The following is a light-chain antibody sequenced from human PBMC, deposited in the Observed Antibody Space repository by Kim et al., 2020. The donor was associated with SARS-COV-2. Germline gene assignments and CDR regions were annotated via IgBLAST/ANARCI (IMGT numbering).Light chain of an antibody. Sequence: SSELTQDPVVSVALGQTVRIACQGDSLRSYYATWYQQKPRQAPVLVIYGRNTRPSGIPDRFSGSASGNTASLTISGTQAEDEADFYCQSRDSGGRVMFGGGTKLTVL. J-gene: IGLJ3*02. CDR3: QSRDSGGRVM. CDR2: GRN. V-gene: IGLV3-19*01. CDR1: SLRSYY.